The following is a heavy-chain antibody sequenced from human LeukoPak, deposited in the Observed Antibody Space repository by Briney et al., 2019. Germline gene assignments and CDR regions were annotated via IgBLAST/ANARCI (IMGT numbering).Heavy chain of an antibody. CDR1: RFTFSSYG. CDR2: IWYDGSNK. J-gene: IGHJ3*02. V-gene: IGHV3-33*01. Sequence: GGSLRLSCAASRFTFSSYGMHWVRQAPGKGLEWVAVIWYDGSNKYYADSVRGRFTISRDNSKNTLYLQMNSLRAEDTAVYYCARDTASRTAFDIWGQGTMVTVSS. CDR3: ARDTASRTAFDI.